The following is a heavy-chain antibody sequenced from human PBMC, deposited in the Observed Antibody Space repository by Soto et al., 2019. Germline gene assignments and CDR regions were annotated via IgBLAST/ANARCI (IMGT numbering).Heavy chain of an antibody. CDR1: GGTFSSYA. CDR2: IIPIFGTA. Sequence: SVKVSCKASGGTFSSYAISWVRQAPGQGLEWMGGIIPIFGTANYAQKFQGRVTITADESTSTAYMELSSVRSEDTAVYYCARVTRRHPCGFDYWGQGTLVTVSS. V-gene: IGHV1-69*13. J-gene: IGHJ4*02. CDR3: ARVTRRHPCGFDY.